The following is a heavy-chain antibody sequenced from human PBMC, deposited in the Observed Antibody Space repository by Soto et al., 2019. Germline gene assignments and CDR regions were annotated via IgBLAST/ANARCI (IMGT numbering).Heavy chain of an antibody. CDR3: TRPMVGYSSTGYYYYGMDV. V-gene: IGHV3-73*02. Sequence: EVQLVESGGGLVQPGGSLKLSCAASGFTFSGSTMHWVRQASGKGLEWGGRIRSKANSYATAYAASVKGRFTISRDDSKNTAYLQMNSLKTEDTAVYYCTRPMVGYSSTGYYYYGMDVWGQGTTVTVSS. J-gene: IGHJ6*02. CDR1: GFTFSGST. CDR2: IRSKANSYAT. D-gene: IGHD6-13*01.